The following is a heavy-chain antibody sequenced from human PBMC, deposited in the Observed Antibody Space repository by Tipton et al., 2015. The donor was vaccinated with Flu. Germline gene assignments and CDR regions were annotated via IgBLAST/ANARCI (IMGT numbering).Heavy chain of an antibody. CDR2: IYTSGNI. V-gene: IGHV4-4*07. J-gene: IGHJ3*01. CDR1: GDSISSYY. D-gene: IGHD6-19*01. Sequence: LRLSCTVSGDSISSYYWSWIRQPAGKGLEWIGRIYTSGNINYNPSLKSRATLSVDTSKNQFSLKLTSVTAADTAVYYCAPDVSGWYAAPFDVWGQGTMVTVSS. CDR3: APDVSGWYAAPFDV.